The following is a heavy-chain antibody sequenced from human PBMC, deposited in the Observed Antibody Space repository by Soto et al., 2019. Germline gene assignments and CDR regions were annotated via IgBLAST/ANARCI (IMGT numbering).Heavy chain of an antibody. CDR3: AKDTTYYYDSSGYYKTLGY. J-gene: IGHJ4*02. Sequence: PGGSLRLSCAASGFTFSSYAMSWVRQAPGKGLEWVSAISGSGGSTYYADSVKGRFTISRDNSKNTLYLQMNSLRAEDTAVYYCAKDTTYYYDSSGYYKTLGYWGQGTLVTVSS. V-gene: IGHV3-23*01. D-gene: IGHD3-22*01. CDR1: GFTFSSYA. CDR2: ISGSGGST.